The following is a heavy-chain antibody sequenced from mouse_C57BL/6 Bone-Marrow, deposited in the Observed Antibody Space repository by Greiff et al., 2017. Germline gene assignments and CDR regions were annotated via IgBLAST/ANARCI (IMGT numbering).Heavy chain of an antibody. V-gene: IGHV5-6*02. J-gene: IGHJ1*03. Sequence: EVKLVESGGDLVKPGGSLKLSCAASGFTFSSYGMSWVRQTPDKRLEWVATISSGGSYTYYPDSVKGRFTISRDNAKNTLYLQMSSLKSEDTAMYYCARLGTTVGLDVGGTGTTVTVSS. D-gene: IGHD1-1*01. CDR2: ISSGGSYT. CDR1: GFTFSSYG. CDR3: ARLGTTVGLDV.